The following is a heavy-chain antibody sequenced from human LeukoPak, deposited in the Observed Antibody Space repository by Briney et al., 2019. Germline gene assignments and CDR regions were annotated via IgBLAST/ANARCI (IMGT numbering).Heavy chain of an antibody. D-gene: IGHD6-13*01. J-gene: IGHJ6*02. V-gene: IGHV4-39*01. CDR3: ARQQLAYYYGMDV. CDR1: GGSISSSSYY. Sequence: SETLSLTCNVSGGSISSSSYYWGWLHQPPGKGLEWIGSIYYSGSTYYNPSLKSRVTISVDTSKNQFSLKLSSVTAADTAVYYCARQQLAYYYGMDVWGQGTTVTVSS. CDR2: IYYSGST.